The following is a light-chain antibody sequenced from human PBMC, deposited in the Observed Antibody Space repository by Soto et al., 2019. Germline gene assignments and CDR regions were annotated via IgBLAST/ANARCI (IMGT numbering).Light chain of an antibody. CDR3: QHFNNYPT. V-gene: IGKV1D-13*01. CDR1: QDISSA. Sequence: AIQLTQSPSSLSASVGDRVTITCRASQDISSALAWYQQKPGKAPKLLMNDASSLESGVPSRFSGSGSGADFTLTISSLQPEDFATYYCQHFNNYPTFGQGTRLEI. J-gene: IGKJ5*01. CDR2: DAS.